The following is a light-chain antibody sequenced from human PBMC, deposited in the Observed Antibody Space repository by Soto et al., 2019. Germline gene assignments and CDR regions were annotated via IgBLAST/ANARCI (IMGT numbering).Light chain of an antibody. J-gene: IGKJ1*01. CDR2: SAS. V-gene: IGKV3-20*01. CDR1: HSVSSTY. Sequence: EIVIPKSPGTLPLSPGDRATLSCRASHSVSSTYLAWYQQRPGHAPRLLIYSASSRASGIPARFSGSGSGTDFTLTISRLEPEDVAVYYCQQYRTSPPTWTFGQGTKVDIK. CDR3: QQYRTSPPTWT.